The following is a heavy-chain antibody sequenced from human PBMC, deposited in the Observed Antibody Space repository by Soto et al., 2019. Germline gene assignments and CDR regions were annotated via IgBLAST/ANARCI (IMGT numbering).Heavy chain of an antibody. V-gene: IGHV4-39*01. D-gene: IGHD3-22*01. CDR2: IYYSGST. J-gene: IGHJ4*02. Sequence: PSETLSLTCTVSGCSISSGSYYWGWIRQPPGKGLEWIGSIYYSGSTYYSRSLKSLVTISVDTSKNQFSLKLSSVAAADTAVYYCARKYYDSSGYSIDYWGQGTLVTVSS. CDR1: GCSISSGSYY. CDR3: ARKYYDSSGYSIDY.